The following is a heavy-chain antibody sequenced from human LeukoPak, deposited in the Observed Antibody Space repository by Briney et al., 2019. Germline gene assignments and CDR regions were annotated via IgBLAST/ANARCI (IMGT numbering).Heavy chain of an antibody. V-gene: IGHV3-43*02. CDR2: ISGDGGGT. CDR1: GFISDHYA. CDR3: AKESDAFDL. J-gene: IGHJ3*01. Sequence: PGGSLRLSCAASGFISDHYAMHWVRHAPGKGLEWVSLISGDGGGTYYTDSVRGRFTIFRDNSKNSLYLQMNGLTTEDTALYYCAKESDAFDLWGQGTMVYVSS.